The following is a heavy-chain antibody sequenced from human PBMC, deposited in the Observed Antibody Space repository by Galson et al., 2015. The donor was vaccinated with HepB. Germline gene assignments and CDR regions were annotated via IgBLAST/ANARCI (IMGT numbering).Heavy chain of an antibody. D-gene: IGHD3-3*01. CDR3: ASAIFGTSYYMDV. CDR1: GFTFSSYA. J-gene: IGHJ6*03. V-gene: IGHV3-30-3*01. Sequence: SLRLSCAASGFTFSSYAMHWVRQAPGKGLEWVAVISYDGSNKYYADSVKGRFTISRDNSKNTLYLQMNSLRAEDTAVYYCASAIFGTSYYMDVWGKGTTVTVS. CDR2: ISYDGSNK.